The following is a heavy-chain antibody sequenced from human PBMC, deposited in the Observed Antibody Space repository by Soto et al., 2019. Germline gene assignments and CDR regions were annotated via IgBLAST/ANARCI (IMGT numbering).Heavy chain of an antibody. CDR1: GYTFTSYG. Sequence: ASVKVSCKAPGYTFTSYGISWVRQAPGQGLEWMGWISAYNGNTNYAQKLQGRVTMTTDTSTSTAYMELRSLRSDDTAVYYCARRWVDIILYDCMAVWGKGTTVTVSS. CDR2: ISAYNGNT. CDR3: ARRWVDIILYDCMAV. D-gene: IGHD5-12*01. J-gene: IGHJ6*03. V-gene: IGHV1-18*01.